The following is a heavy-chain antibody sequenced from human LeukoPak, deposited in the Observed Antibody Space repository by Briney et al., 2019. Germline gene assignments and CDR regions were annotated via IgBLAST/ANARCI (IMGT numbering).Heavy chain of an antibody. V-gene: IGHV1-69*13. CDR1: GGTFSSYA. D-gene: IGHD3-22*01. CDR2: IIPIFATA. CDR3: ARGPITTRSHFDY. J-gene: IGHJ4*02. Sequence: SVKVSCKASGGTFSSYAISWVRQAPGQGLEWMGGIIPIFATANYEQKFQGRVTITADESTSTAYMELSSLRSEDTAVYYCARGPITTRSHFDYWGQGTLVTVSS.